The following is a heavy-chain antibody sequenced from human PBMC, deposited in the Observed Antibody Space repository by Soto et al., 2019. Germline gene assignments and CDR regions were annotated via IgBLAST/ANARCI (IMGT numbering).Heavy chain of an antibody. V-gene: IGHV1-2*02. CDR1: GGTFSSYA. J-gene: IGHJ4*02. Sequence: RASVKVSCKASGGTFSSYAISWVRQAPGQGLEWMGGIIPNSGDTIYAQKFQDRVTMTCDTSVSTAYLELSSLSSDDTALYYCAREASAVVSLDYWGQGTLVTVSS. CDR3: AREASAVVSLDY. CDR2: IIPNSGDT. D-gene: IGHD2-15*01.